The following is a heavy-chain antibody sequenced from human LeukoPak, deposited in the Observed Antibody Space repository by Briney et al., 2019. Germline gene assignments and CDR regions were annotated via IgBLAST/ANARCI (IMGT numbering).Heavy chain of an antibody. CDR1: GFTFSSYA. D-gene: IGHD6-6*01. Sequence: GGSVRVSCASSGFTFSSYAMHWVRQAPGKGLEWVAVISYDGSNKYYADSVKGRFTISRDNSKKTLYLQMNSLRAEDTAVYYCARGLEYSSSSDCWGQGTMVTVAS. V-gene: IGHV3-30-3*01. CDR3: ARGLEYSSSSDC. J-gene: IGHJ4*02. CDR2: ISYDGSNK.